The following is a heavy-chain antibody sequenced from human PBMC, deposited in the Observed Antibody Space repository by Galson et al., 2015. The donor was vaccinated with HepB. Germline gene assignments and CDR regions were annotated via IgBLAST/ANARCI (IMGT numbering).Heavy chain of an antibody. D-gene: IGHD2-21*02. CDR3: AREGVVTAIRWKFRHEDGMDV. CDR1: GYTFPSYG. J-gene: IGHJ6*02. Sequence: QSGAEVKKPGASVKVSCKASGYTFPSYGISWVRQAPGQGIEWMGWISGYNGNTNYAQKLQGRVTMTIDTSTSTAYMELRSLRSDDTAVYYCAREGVVTAIRWKFRHEDGMDVWGQGTTVTVSS. CDR2: ISGYNGNT. V-gene: IGHV1-18*01.